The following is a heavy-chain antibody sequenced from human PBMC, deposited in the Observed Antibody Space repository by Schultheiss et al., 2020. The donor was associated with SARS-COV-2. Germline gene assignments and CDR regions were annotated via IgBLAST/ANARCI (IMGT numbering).Heavy chain of an antibody. V-gene: IGHV3-30*18. CDR1: GFTFSSYG. CDR3: AKDGYCSGGSCYLPRYGMDV. D-gene: IGHD2-15*01. Sequence: GGSLRLSCAASGFTFSSYGMHWVRQAPGKGLEWVAVISYDGSNKYYADSVKGRFTISRDNSKNTLYLQMNSLRAEDTALYYCAKDGYCSGGSCYLPRYGMDVWGQGTTVTVSS. CDR2: ISYDGSNK. J-gene: IGHJ6*02.